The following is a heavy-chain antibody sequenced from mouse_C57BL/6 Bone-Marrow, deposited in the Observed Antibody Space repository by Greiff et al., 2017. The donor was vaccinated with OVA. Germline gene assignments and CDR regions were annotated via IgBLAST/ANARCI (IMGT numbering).Heavy chain of an antibody. CDR2: IDPSDSYT. CDR1: GYTFTSYW. CDR3: ARENYYGRYAMDY. Sequence: QVQLQQPGAELVMPGASVKLSCKASGYTFTSYWMHWVKQRPGQGLEWIGEIDPSDSYTNYNQKFKGKSTLTVDKSSSTAYMQLSSLTSEDSAVYYCARENYYGRYAMDYWGQGTSVTVSS. J-gene: IGHJ4*01. V-gene: IGHV1-69*01. D-gene: IGHD1-1*01.